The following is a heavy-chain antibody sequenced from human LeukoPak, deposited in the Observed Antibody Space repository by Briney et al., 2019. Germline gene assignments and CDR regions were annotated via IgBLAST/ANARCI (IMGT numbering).Heavy chain of an antibody. D-gene: IGHD2-21*02. CDR2: IYPGTSET. CDR3: GGMVVTTGYYGMDV. V-gene: IGHV5-51*01. CDR1: GFSFTSYW. J-gene: IGHJ6*02. Sequence: GESLKISCKGSGFSFTSYWIGWVRQMPGKGLEWMGIIYPGTSETRYSPSFQGQVTISADKSISTAYLQWSSLKASDTAMYYCGGMVVTTGYYGMDVWDQGTTVTVSS.